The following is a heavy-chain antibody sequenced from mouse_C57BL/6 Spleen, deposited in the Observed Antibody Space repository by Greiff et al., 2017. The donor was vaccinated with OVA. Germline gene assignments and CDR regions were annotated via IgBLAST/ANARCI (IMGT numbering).Heavy chain of an antibody. D-gene: IGHD3-3*01. J-gene: IGHJ2*01. CDR1: GYAFSSSW. Sequence: VQLQQSGPELVKPGASVKISCKASGYAFSSSWMNWVKQRPGKGLEWIGRIYPGDGDTNYNGKFKGKATLTADKSSSTAYMQLSSLTSEDSAVYFCARRGDSYFDYWGKGTTLTVSS. CDR2: IYPGDGDT. V-gene: IGHV1-82*01. CDR3: ARRGDSYFDY.